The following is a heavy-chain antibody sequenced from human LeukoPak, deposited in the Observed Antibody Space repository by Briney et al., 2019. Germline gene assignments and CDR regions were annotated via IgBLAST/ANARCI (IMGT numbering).Heavy chain of an antibody. V-gene: IGHV3-7*04. CDR2: TKQDETEK. Sequence: GGSLRLSCAASVFTFSNYWMSWVRQAPGKGLEWVANTKQDETEKHYADSVKGRFTISRDNAQNSLYLQMNSLRAEDTAVYFCARNRQWLLADYWGQGTVVTVSS. J-gene: IGHJ4*02. D-gene: IGHD3-22*01. CDR3: ARNRQWLLADY. CDR1: VFTFSNYW.